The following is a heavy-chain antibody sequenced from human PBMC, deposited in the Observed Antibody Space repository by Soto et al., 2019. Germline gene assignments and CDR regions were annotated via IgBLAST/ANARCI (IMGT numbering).Heavy chain of an antibody. CDR2: MNPNSGNT. J-gene: IGHJ6*02. Sequence: ASVKVSCKXSGYTFTSYDINWVRQATGQGLEWMGWMNPNSGNTGYAQKFQGRVTMTRNTSISTAYMELSSLRSEDTAVYYCASSVTTGRFCYYGMDVWGQGTTVTVSS. V-gene: IGHV1-8*01. D-gene: IGHD4-4*01. CDR1: GYTFTSYD. CDR3: ASSVTTGRFCYYGMDV.